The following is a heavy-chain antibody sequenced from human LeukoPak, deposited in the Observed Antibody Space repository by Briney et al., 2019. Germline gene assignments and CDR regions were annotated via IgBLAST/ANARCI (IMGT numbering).Heavy chain of an antibody. CDR1: GGSISGYY. CDR2: INHSGST. Sequence: SETLSLTCTVSGGSISGYYWSWIRQPPGKGLEWIGEINHSGSTDYNPSLKSRVTISVDTSKNQFSLKLSSVTAADTAVYYCARRTPSSSWYPYYYYYYMDVWGKGTTVTISS. D-gene: IGHD6-13*01. V-gene: IGHV4-34*01. CDR3: ARRTPSSSWYPYYYYYYMDV. J-gene: IGHJ6*03.